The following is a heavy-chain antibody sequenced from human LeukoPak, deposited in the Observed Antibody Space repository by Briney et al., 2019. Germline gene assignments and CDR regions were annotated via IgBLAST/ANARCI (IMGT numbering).Heavy chain of an antibody. V-gene: IGHV3-30*18. D-gene: IGHD3-10*01. CDR1: GFPFSTYG. Sequence: PGRSPRLSCEASGFPFSTYGIQWVRRAPGKGLEWVALISYDGNNKYYGDSVKGRFTISRGNSKNTVYLQMNSLRDEDTAVYYCAKNERAWESLWFLDSWGQGIQVIVSS. J-gene: IGHJ5*01. CDR3: AKNERAWESLWFLDS. CDR2: ISYDGNNK.